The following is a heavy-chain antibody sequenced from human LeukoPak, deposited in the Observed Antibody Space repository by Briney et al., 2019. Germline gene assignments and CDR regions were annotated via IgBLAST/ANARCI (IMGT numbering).Heavy chain of an antibody. Sequence: GGSLRLSCAASGFTFSSYAMSWVRQAPGKGLEWVAVISHDGSNKYYADSVKGRFTISRDNSKNTLYLQMNSLRAEDTAVYYCAKALLAYYYYGMDVWGQGTTVTVSS. CDR1: GFTFSSYA. V-gene: IGHV3-30*18. CDR2: ISHDGSNK. J-gene: IGHJ6*02. CDR3: AKALLAYYYYGMDV. D-gene: IGHD5-12*01.